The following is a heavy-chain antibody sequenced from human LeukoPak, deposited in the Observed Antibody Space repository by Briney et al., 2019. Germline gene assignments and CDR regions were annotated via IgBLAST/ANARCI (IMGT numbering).Heavy chain of an antibody. J-gene: IGHJ4*02. CDR3: ARVAGYQLLYFDY. CDR2: ISYDGKTT. CDR1: GFTFSRYA. D-gene: IGHD2-2*01. V-gene: IGHV3-30*03. Sequence: GGSLRLSCAAAGFTFSRYAMHWVRQAPGKGLEWVAIISYDGKTTYYADSVKGRLTISRDNSKNTLYLQMDSLRAEDTAVYYCARVAGYQLLYFDYWGQGTLVTVSS.